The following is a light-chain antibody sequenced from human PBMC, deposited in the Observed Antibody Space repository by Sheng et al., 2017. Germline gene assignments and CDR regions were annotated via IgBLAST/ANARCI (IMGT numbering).Light chain of an antibody. CDR2: GAS. CDR1: QSVSSN. V-gene: IGKV3-15*01. Sequence: EIVMTQSPATLSLSPGERATLSCRASQSVSSNVAWYQQKPGLAPRLLIYGASSRATGFPARLSGSGSGTEFTLTISSLQSEDFAVYYCQQYDKLPLTFGGGTKVEIK. J-gene: IGKJ4*01. CDR3: QQYDKLPLT.